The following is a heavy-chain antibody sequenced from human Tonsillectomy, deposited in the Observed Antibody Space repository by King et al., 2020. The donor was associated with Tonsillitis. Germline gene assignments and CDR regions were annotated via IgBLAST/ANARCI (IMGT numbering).Heavy chain of an antibody. CDR3: ARELDY. CDR2: ISYSGST. Sequence: VQLQESGPGLVKPSQTLSLTCTVSAGSISSRGYYWSWIRQHPGKGLEWIGYISYSGSTYYNPSLKSRVTISADTSKNQFFLKLNSVTAAGTAVYYCARELDYWGQGTLVTVSS. V-gene: IGHV4-31*03. J-gene: IGHJ4*02. CDR1: AGSISSRGYY.